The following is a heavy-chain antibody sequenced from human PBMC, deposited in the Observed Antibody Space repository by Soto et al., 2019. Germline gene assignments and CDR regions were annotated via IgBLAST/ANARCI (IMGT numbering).Heavy chain of an antibody. V-gene: IGHV3-23*01. D-gene: IGHD5-12*01. CDR3: AKSSIEYSAAVDN. CDR2: ISARGGSL. Sequence: EVQLLESGGGLVQPGGSLRLSCAASGFSFSSYAMDWVRQAPGKGLEWVSVISARGGSLYFADSVKGRFTISRDNSKNFLSLEMISRRAVDTATYFCAKSSIEYSAAVDNWGQGTLVVVSS. J-gene: IGHJ4*02. CDR1: GFSFSSYA.